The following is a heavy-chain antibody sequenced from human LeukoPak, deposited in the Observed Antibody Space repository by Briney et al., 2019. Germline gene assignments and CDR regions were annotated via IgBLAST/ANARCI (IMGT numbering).Heavy chain of an antibody. CDR3: AREFVGALDY. Sequence: KTSETLSLTCTLSGGSISSHYWSWIRQPPGEGLEWIGYIYYSGSTNYNPSLKSRVTISVDTSKNQFSLKLSSVTAADTAVYYCAREFVGALDYWGQGTPVTVSS. D-gene: IGHD3-16*01. V-gene: IGHV4-59*11. CDR1: GGSISSHY. CDR2: IYYSGST. J-gene: IGHJ4*02.